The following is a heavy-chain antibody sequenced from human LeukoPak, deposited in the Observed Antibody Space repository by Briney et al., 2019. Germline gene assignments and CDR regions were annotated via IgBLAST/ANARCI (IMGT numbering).Heavy chain of an antibody. J-gene: IGHJ4*02. Sequence: SETLSLTCTVSGGSISSYYWSWIRQPPGKGLEWIGFIFYSGSTNYNPSLKSRVTISVDTSKNQFSLKVSSVTAADTAVYYCARDLQLGYWGQGTLVTVSS. CDR2: IFYSGST. CDR3: ARDLQLGY. CDR1: GGSISSYY. D-gene: IGHD5-24*01. V-gene: IGHV4-59*12.